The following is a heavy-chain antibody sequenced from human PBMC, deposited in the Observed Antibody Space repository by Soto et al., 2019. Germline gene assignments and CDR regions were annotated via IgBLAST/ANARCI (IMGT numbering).Heavy chain of an antibody. Sequence: QVQLQESGPGLLKPSQTLSLTCTVSGASISSRSHCWNWIRRVPGKGLEFIGYIFYTGATYYNPSLRGRVSMSADTSKNQFSLNLRSVTAADTAIYYCAREGRHSGGMRESWFDPWGQGTQVTVSS. CDR1: GASISSRSHC. J-gene: IGHJ5*02. V-gene: IGHV4-31*03. CDR3: AREGRHSGGMRESWFDP. CDR2: IFYTGAT. D-gene: IGHD3-10*01.